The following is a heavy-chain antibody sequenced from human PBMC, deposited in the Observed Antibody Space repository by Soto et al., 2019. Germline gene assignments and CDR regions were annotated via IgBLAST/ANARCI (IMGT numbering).Heavy chain of an antibody. V-gene: IGHV1-69*13. CDR2: FIPIFGTA. CDR3: ASGDNGYWSGHEGGMDV. D-gene: IGHD3-3*01. CDR1: GGTFSSYA. J-gene: IGHJ6*02. Sequence: ASVKVSCKASGGTFSSYAISWVRQAPGQGLEWMGGFIPIFGTADYAQKFQGRVTITADESTSTAYMELSSLRSEDTAVYYCASGDNGYWSGHEGGMDVWGQGTTVTVSS.